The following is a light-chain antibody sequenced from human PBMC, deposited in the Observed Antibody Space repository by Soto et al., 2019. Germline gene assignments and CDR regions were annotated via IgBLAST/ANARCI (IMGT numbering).Light chain of an antibody. Sequence: EVVLTQSPGTLSLSRGERATFSCRASQSISTILAWYQHKPGQPPRILIYGASTRATGIPDRFSGGGSGTEFTLTISSLQSEDFAVYYCQQYNNWPITFGQGTRLEIK. CDR3: QQYNNWPIT. CDR1: QSISTI. V-gene: IGKV3-15*01. CDR2: GAS. J-gene: IGKJ5*01.